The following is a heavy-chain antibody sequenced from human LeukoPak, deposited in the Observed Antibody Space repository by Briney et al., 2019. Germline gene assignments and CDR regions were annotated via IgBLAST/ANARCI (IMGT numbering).Heavy chain of an antibody. CDR1: GYTFTGYY. CDR3: ARDYVVVVAATVPYYGMDV. J-gene: IGHJ6*02. V-gene: IGHV1-2*02. Sequence: ASVKVSFKASGYTFTGYYMHWVRQAPGQGLGWMGWINPNSGGTNYAQKFQGRVTMTRDTSISTAYMELSRLRSDDTAVYYCARDYVVVVAATVPYYGMDVWGQGTTVTVSS. CDR2: INPNSGGT. D-gene: IGHD2-15*01.